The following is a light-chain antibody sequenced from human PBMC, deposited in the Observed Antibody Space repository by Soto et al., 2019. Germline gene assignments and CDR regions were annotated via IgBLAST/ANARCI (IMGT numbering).Light chain of an antibody. Sequence: QAVVTQEPSFSVSPGGTVTLTCGLTSGSVSTNYYPSWYQQTPGQAPRTLIYSTNIRSSGVPDRFSGSILGNKAALTITGAQADDESDYYCVLYMCSGISVFGGGTKLTVL. J-gene: IGLJ3*02. CDR2: STN. V-gene: IGLV8-61*01. CDR3: VLYMCSGISV. CDR1: SGSVSTNYY.